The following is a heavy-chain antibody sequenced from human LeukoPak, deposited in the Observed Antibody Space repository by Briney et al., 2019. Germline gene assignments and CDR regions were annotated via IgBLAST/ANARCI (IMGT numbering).Heavy chain of an antibody. CDR1: GFTFNSYG. CDR2: IWYDGSNK. J-gene: IGHJ4*02. D-gene: IGHD2-2*01. Sequence: PGRSLRLSCAASGFTFNSYGMHWVRQAPGKGLEWVAVIWYDGSNKYYADSVKGRFTISRDNSKNTLYLQMNSLRAEDTAVYYCARPYCTSTSCPFDYWGRGTLVTVSS. V-gene: IGHV3-33*01. CDR3: ARPYCTSTSCPFDY.